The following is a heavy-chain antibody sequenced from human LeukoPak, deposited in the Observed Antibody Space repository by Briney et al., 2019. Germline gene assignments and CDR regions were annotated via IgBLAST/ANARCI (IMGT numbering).Heavy chain of an antibody. Sequence: SETLSLTCTVSGGSISSGSYYWSWIRQPAGKGLEWIGRIYTSGSTNYNPSLKSRVTISVDTSKNQFSLKLSSVTAADTAVYYCARHSHPPYYDYVWGSYRGYYFDYWGQGTLVTVSS. CDR3: ARHSHPPYYDYVWGSYRGYYFDY. CDR1: GGSISSGSYY. CDR2: IYTSGST. V-gene: IGHV4-61*02. J-gene: IGHJ4*02. D-gene: IGHD3-16*02.